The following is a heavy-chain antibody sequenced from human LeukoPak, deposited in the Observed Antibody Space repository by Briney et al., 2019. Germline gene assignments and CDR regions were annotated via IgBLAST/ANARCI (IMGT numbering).Heavy chain of an antibody. D-gene: IGHD3-10*01. CDR1: GGSFSGYY. CDR2: INHSGST. V-gene: IGHV4-34*01. CDR3: ARARDWGSGSSAFDI. J-gene: IGHJ3*02. Sequence: TETLSLTCAVYGGSFSGYYWSWIRQPPGKGLEWIGEINHSGSTDYNPSLKSRVTISVDTSKNQFSLKLRSVTAADTAVYYCARARDWGSGSSAFDIWGQGTMVTVSS.